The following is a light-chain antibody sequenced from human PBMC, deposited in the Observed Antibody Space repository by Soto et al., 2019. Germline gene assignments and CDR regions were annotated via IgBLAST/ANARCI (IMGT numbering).Light chain of an antibody. CDR1: QSISSY. J-gene: IGKJ2*01. V-gene: IGKV1-39*01. Sequence: DIQMTQSPSSLSASVGDRVTITCRASQSISSYLNWYQQKPGKAPKLLIYAASSLQSGVPSRFSGSGSGTDFTLPISSLQPEDFATYYCQPSYSTRYTFGQGTKLEIK. CDR2: AAS. CDR3: QPSYSTRYT.